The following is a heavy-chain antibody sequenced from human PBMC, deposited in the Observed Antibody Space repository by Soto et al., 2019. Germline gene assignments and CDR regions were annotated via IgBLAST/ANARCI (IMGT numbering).Heavy chain of an antibody. CDR2: IIGSGGST. D-gene: IGHD3-3*01. CDR1: VFTFISYA. Sequence: EVRMLESGGGLVQPGGSLRLSCAASVFTFISYAISWVLQAQGKGLEWVSAIIGSGGSTYYADSVKGRFTISRDNPKTTLYLQMTSLRVEDTDVYYCANVRSYDCWNNWGHGTLVTVSS. V-gene: IGHV3-23*01. CDR3: ANVRSYDCWNN. J-gene: IGHJ4*01.